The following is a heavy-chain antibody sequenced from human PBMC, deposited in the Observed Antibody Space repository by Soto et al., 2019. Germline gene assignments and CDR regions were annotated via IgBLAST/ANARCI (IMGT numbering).Heavy chain of an antibody. CDR1: GGSISSGGYY. CDR3: ARVYSNRFDYYYYMDV. J-gene: IGHJ6*03. V-gene: IGHV4-31*03. Sequence: SETLSLTCTVSGGSISSGGYYWSWIRQHPGKGLEWIGYIYYSGSTYYNPSLKSRVTISVDTSKNQFSLKLSSVTAADTAEYYCARVYSNRFDYYYYMDVWGKGTTVTVSS. D-gene: IGHD4-4*01. CDR2: IYYSGST.